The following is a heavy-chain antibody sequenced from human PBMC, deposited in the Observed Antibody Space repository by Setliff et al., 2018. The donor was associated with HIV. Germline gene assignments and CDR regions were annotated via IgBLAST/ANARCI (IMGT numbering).Heavy chain of an antibody. CDR2: IYNGGIT. CDR3: ARSSRVNCGGDCYLFDY. V-gene: IGHV4-4*09. CDR1: GDSITNDY. Sequence: TSETLSLTCTVSGDSITNDYWTWIRQPPGKGLEWVGYIYNGGITSYNPSLKSRVTISADASKNQFSLKLKSVTAADTAVYYCARSSRVNCGGDCYLFDYWGQGTPVTVSS. J-gene: IGHJ4*02. D-gene: IGHD2-21*02.